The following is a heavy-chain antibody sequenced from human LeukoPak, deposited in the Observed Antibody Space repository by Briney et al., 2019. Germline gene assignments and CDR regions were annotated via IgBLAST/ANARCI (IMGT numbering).Heavy chain of an antibody. CDR1: GFTFSDYY. D-gene: IGHD3-22*01. CDR2: ISSSGSTI. J-gene: IGHJ6*02. V-gene: IGHV3-11*04. Sequence: PGGSLRLSCAASGFTFSDYYMSWIRQAPGKGLEWVSYISSSGSTIYYADSVKGRFTISRDNAKNSLYLQMNSLRAEDTAVYYCARALDSSGYYPDYYYYGMDVWGQGTTVTVSS. CDR3: ARALDSSGYYPDYYYYGMDV.